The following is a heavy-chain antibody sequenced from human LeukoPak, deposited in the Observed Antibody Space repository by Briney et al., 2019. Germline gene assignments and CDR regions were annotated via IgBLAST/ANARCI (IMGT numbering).Heavy chain of an antibody. V-gene: IGHV4-39*01. J-gene: IGHJ1*01. D-gene: IGHD1-26*01. CDR1: GGSISSSSYY. Sequence: SETLSLTCTVSGGSISSSSYYWGWIRQPPGKGLEWIGSIYYSGSTYYNPSLKSRVTISVDTSQNQFSLKLSSVTAADTAVYYCARLSGSYFPHWGQGTLVTVSS. CDR3: ARLSGSYFPH. CDR2: IYYSGST.